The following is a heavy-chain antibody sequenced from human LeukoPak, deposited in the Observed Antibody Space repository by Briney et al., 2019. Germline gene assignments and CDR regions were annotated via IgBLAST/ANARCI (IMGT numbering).Heavy chain of an antibody. J-gene: IGHJ4*02. V-gene: IGHV1-2*06. CDR1: GYTFTGYY. D-gene: IGHD3-22*01. CDR2: INPNSGGT. CDR3: ARIYDSSGYYYRGIDY. Sequence: ASVKVSCKASGYTFTGYYMHWVRQAPGQGLEWMGRINPNSGGTNYAQKFQGRVTMTRDTPISTAYMELSRLRSDDTAVYYCARIYDSSGYYYRGIDYWGQGTLVTVSS.